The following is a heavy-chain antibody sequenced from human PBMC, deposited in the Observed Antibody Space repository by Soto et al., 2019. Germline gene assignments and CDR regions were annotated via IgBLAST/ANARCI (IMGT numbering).Heavy chain of an antibody. J-gene: IGHJ5*02. D-gene: IGHD3-3*01. CDR1: SAAIGGFY. CDR3: ARAHDFWGPRQQPNDS. Sequence: SKTLSLSCAISSAAIGGFYWTWIPESTRKGLEWLGDINHVGITNYNPSLKSRVSIPVDTSKSQFSLKLSSVTAADTAVYYCARAHDFWGPRQQPNDSCGQRTLVTVS. V-gene: IGHV4-34*01. CDR2: INHVGIT.